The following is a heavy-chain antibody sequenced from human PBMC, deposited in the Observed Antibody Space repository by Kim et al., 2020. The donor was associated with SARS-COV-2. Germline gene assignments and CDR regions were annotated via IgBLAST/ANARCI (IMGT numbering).Heavy chain of an antibody. CDR1: GFTFTGYA. CDR2: IYGSGGTS. D-gene: IGHD2-21*01. CDR3: MKVWWGWVWVH. V-gene: IGHV3-23*01. Sequence: GGSLRLSCTASGFTFTGYAMSWVRQAPGKGLEWVSGIYGSGGTSYYDDSVKGRFTISRDNSNNTLYLQINSLSADAAAVYYCMKVWWGWVWVHWGQ. J-gene: IGHJ1*01.